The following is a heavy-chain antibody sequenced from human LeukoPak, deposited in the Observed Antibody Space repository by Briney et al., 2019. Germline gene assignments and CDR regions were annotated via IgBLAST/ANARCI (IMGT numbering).Heavy chain of an antibody. D-gene: IGHD2-2*01. CDR1: GGSISSYY. V-gene: IGHV4-4*07. Sequence: PSETLSLTCTVSGGSISSYYWSWIRQPAGKGLEWIGRIYTSGSTNYNPSLKSRVTMSVGTSKNQFSLKLSSVTAADTAVYYCARGAGVIVVVPAASDGFDPWGQGTLVTVSS. CDR3: ARGAGVIVVVPAASDGFDP. CDR2: IYTSGST. J-gene: IGHJ5*02.